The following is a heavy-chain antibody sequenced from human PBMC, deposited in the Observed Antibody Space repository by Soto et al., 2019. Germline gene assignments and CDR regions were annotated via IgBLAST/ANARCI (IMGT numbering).Heavy chain of an antibody. CDR2: IDPSGRTT. D-gene: IGHD1-26*01. CDR1: GYTLTTYY. V-gene: IGHV1-46*01. Sequence: ASVKVSCKASGYTLTTYYIHWVRQAPGQGLEWMGIIDPSGRTTNYAQKFQGRVTMTRDTSTSAVYMQLSSLRFEDTAVYYCATNVGSTVGPDFDCWGQGTMVTVYS. CDR3: ATNVGSTVGPDFDC. J-gene: IGHJ4*02.